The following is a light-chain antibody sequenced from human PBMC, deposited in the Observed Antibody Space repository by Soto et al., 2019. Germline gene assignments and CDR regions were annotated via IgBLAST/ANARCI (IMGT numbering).Light chain of an antibody. J-gene: IGLJ2*01. Sequence: QSALTQPASVSGSPGQSITISCTGTSSDVGAYNYVSWYQQHPGKAPKLMIFEVSYRPAGVSNRFSGSKSGNTASLTISGLHAEDEADYYCSSYTSSNTLVFGGGTKLTVL. V-gene: IGLV2-14*01. CDR3: SSYTSSNTLV. CDR2: EVS. CDR1: SSDVGAYNY.